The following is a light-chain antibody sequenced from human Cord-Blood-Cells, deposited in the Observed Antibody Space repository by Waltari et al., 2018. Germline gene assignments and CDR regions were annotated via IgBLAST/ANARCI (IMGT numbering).Light chain of an antibody. V-gene: IGKV1-39*01. J-gene: IGKJ1*01. CDR1: QSISSY. Sequence: DIQLTQSPSSRSAAVGDRVTINCRASQSISSYLNWYQQKPGKAPKLLIYSASSLQSGVPSRFRGSGSGTEFTLTISRLQPEDFATYYCQQSYSTPWTFGQGTKVEIK. CDR2: SAS. CDR3: QQSYSTPWT.